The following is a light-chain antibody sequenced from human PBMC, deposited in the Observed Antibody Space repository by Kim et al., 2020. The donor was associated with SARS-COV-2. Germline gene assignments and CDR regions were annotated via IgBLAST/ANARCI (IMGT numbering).Light chain of an antibody. CDR2: QDT. J-gene: IGLJ3*02. Sequence: SYELTQPPSVSVSPGQTASISCSGDKLGDEFACWYQQKPGQSPVLVIYQDTKRPSGIPERFSGSNSGNTATLTISGTQEMDEADYYCQAWDTSTAVFGGGTQLTVL. V-gene: IGLV3-1*01. CDR3: QAWDTSTAV. CDR1: KLGDEF.